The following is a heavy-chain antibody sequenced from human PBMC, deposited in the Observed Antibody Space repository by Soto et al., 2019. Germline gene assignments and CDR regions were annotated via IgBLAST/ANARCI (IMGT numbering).Heavy chain of an antibody. V-gene: IGHV1-69*01. D-gene: IGHD3-22*01. Sequence: QVQLVQSGAEVKKPGSSVKVSCKASGGTFSRYAISWVRQAPGQGLEWMGGIIPIFGTANYAQKFQGRVTSTADETTSTAYMELSSLRSDDTAVYYCARSYYYDSSGYHEYFQHWGQGTLVTVSS. CDR3: ARSYYYDSSGYHEYFQH. J-gene: IGHJ1*01. CDR2: IIPIFGTA. CDR1: GGTFSRYA.